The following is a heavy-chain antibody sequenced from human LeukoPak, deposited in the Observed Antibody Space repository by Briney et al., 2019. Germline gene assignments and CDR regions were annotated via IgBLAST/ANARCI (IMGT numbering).Heavy chain of an antibody. CDR2: INPNSGGT. J-gene: IGHJ4*02. CDR3: ARAPPNYYDSSGYPAPFDY. D-gene: IGHD3-22*01. V-gene: IGHV1-2*02. Sequence: ASVTVSFKASGYTFTGYYMHWVRQAPGQGLEWMGWINPNSGGTNYAQKFQSRVTMTRDTSISTAYMELSRLRSDDTAVYYCARAPPNYYDSSGYPAPFDYWGQGTLVTVSS. CDR1: GYTFTGYY.